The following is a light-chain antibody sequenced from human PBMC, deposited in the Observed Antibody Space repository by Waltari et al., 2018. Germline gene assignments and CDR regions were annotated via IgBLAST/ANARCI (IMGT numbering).Light chain of an antibody. J-gene: IGKJ2*01. CDR2: AAS. CDR1: QSVSSSY. Sequence: IVLTQSPGTLSLSPGERVTLSCRASQSVSSSYLAWYQQKPGQAPRLLIYAASTSAAGVPDRFRGSESGTDFTLTISRLEPEDIAVYYCQHYGSSLYIFGQGTKLEIK. CDR3: QHYGSSLYI. V-gene: IGKV3-20*01.